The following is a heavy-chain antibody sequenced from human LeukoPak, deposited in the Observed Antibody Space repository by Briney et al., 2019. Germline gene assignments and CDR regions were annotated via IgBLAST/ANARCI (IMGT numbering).Heavy chain of an antibody. CDR2: LYNDGST. Sequence: GGSLRLSCEASGSTFSAYAMNWVRQAPGKGLEWVSVLYNDGSTYYADSVKGRFTISRDTSKNTVYLQMNSLRAEDTAVYYCARLHNLASHDFDYWGQGTLVTVSS. V-gene: IGHV3-53*01. CDR3: ARLHNLASHDFDY. J-gene: IGHJ4*02. D-gene: IGHD1-14*01. CDR1: GSTFSAYA.